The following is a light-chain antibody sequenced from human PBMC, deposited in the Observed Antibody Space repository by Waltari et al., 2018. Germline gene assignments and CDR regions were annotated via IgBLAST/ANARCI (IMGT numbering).Light chain of an antibody. Sequence: AIRITQSPSSLSGSRGDRVTITCRTNQDVGSYLAWYQQTPGRAPNLLLYSASTLQSGVPSRFISAGSRTNFTLTITCLQYDDFATYFCQQYYTFPPTFGGGTRVEIK. CDR1: QDVGSY. J-gene: IGKJ4*01. CDR3: QQYYTFPPT. CDR2: SAS. V-gene: IGKV1-8*01.